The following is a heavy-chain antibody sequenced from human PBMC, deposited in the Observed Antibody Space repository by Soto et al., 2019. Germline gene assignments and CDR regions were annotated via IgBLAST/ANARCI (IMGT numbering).Heavy chain of an antibody. CDR2: ISYDGSNK. V-gene: IGHV3-30*03. J-gene: IGHJ4*02. CDR1: GFPFSSYG. D-gene: IGHD2-15*01. CDR3: AGGQYYCDY. Sequence: QVQLVESGGGVVQPGRSLRLSCAASGFPFSSYGMHWVRQAPGKGLEWVAHISYDGSNKHYTDSVKGRFTISRDNSKNMLYLPMSSLRAEDTAVYYCAGGQYYCDYCGQGTRVSVSS.